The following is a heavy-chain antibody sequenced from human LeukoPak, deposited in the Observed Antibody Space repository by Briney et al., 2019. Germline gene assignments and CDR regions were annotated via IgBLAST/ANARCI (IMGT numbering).Heavy chain of an antibody. CDR3: ARDKIVGARMDY. Sequence: PGGSLRLSCAASGFSFGSYAMNWVRQAPGKGLEWVALISSDGSNKYYADSVKGRFTISRDNSKHTLNLHMSSLRAEDTAVYYCARDKIVGARMDYWGQGTLVTVSS. V-gene: IGHV3-30-3*01. CDR1: GFSFGSYA. CDR2: ISSDGSNK. D-gene: IGHD1-26*01. J-gene: IGHJ4*02.